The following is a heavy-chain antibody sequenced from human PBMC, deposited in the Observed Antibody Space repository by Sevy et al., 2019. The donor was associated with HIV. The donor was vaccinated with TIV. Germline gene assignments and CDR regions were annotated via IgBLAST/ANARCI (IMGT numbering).Heavy chain of an antibody. J-gene: IGHJ2*01. CDR1: GFTFRDYY. V-gene: IGHV3-11*01. CDR2: ISDSGSTI. D-gene: IGHD3-10*01. Sequence: GGPLRLSCAASGFTFRDYYMSWIRQAPGKGREWVSYISDSGSTIYQADSVKGRFTMSRDNAKNSLSLQMNSLRADDTAVYYCAREGDLRYLDFWGRGTLVTVSS. CDR3: AREGDLRYLDF.